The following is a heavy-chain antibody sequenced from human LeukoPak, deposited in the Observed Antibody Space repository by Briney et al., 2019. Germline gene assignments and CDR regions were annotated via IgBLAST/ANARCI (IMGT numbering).Heavy chain of an antibody. D-gene: IGHD2-2*01. J-gene: IGHJ6*02. Sequence: GSLRLSCAVSGFTLSEAWMNWVRQAPGKGLEWVSAISGSGGSTYYADSVKGRFTISRDNSKNTLYLQMNSLRAEDTAVYYCARGYCSSTSCYVASKYGMDVWGQGTTVTVSS. V-gene: IGHV3-23*01. CDR2: ISGSGGST. CDR3: ARGYCSSTSCYVASKYGMDV. CDR1: GFTLSEAW.